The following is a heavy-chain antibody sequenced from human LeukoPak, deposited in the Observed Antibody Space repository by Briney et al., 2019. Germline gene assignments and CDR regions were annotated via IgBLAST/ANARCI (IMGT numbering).Heavy chain of an antibody. CDR1: GGSISGSY. CDR3: ARGTMMVGP. J-gene: IGHJ5*02. D-gene: IGHD3-22*01. Sequence: PSETLSLTCSVSGGSISGSYWTWIRQPPGKGLEWIGYIYYSGSTNYNPSLKSRVTISVDTSMNQFSLKLSSVTAADTAMYYCARGTMMVGPWGQGTLVTVSS. V-gene: IGHV4-59*01. CDR2: IYYSGST.